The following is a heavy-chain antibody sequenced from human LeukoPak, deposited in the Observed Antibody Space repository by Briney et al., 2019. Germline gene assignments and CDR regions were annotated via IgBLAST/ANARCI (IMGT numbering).Heavy chain of an antibody. CDR2: TKQDGSEK. Sequence: PGGSLRLSCAASGFTFSSYWMSWVRQAPGKGLEWVANTKQDGSEKYYVDSVKGRFTISRDNAKISLYLQMNSLRAEDTAVYYCARGAAWIRLWLKPGGFDYWGQGTLVTVSS. CDR1: GFTFSSYW. J-gene: IGHJ4*02. CDR3: ARGAAWIRLWLKPGGFDY. V-gene: IGHV3-7*01. D-gene: IGHD5-18*01.